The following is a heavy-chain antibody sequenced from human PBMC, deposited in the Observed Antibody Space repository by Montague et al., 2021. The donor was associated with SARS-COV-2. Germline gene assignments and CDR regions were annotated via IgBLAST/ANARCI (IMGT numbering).Heavy chain of an antibody. V-gene: IGHV4-39*01. CDR2: IFSSGST. CDR1: GGSISRNSYY. CDR3: AGLGSDWNNGGMREFYFDY. Sequence: SETLSLTCTVSGGSISRNSYYWGRIRPPPGKGREWIGTIFSSGSTNYSPSRQGRVTIAVYKYKNQFSLKLVSVTAADTAVYYCAGLGSDWNNGGMREFYFDYWGQGTLVTVSS. D-gene: IGHD1/OR15-1a*01. J-gene: IGHJ4*02.